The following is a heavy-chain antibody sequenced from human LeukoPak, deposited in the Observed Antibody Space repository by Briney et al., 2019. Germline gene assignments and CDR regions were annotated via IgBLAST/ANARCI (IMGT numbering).Heavy chain of an antibody. D-gene: IGHD2-15*01. CDR2: IKQDGSEK. Sequence: PGGSLRLSCAASGFTFSSYWMSWVRQAPGKGLEWVANIKQDGSEKYYVDSVKGRFTISRDNAKNSLYLQMNSLRAEDTAVYYCARGGYCSGGSCRNYYMDVWVKATTVTVSS. CDR3: ARGGYCSGGSCRNYYMDV. CDR1: GFTFSSYW. J-gene: IGHJ6*03. V-gene: IGHV3-7*01.